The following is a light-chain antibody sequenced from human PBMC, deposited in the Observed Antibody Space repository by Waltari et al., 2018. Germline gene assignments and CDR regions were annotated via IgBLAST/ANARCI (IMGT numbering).Light chain of an antibody. CDR3: QQYYNWPPVT. Sequence: EIVMTQSPATLSVSPGERATLSCRASQSVSSKLTWYQQKPGQAPRLLIYGASTRATGIPASFSGSESETDFTLTISSLQSEDFAVYYCQQYYNWPPVTFGQGTRLEIK. J-gene: IGKJ5*01. V-gene: IGKV3-15*01. CDR2: GAS. CDR1: QSVSSK.